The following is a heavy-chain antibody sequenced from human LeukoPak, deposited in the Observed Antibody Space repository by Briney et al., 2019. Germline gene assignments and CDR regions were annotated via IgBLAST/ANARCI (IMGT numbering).Heavy chain of an antibody. CDR1: GYTLTELS. J-gene: IGHJ4*02. D-gene: IGHD3-22*01. V-gene: IGHV1-24*01. CDR2: FDPEDGET. Sequence: ASVKVSCKVSGYTLTELSMHWVRQAPGKGLEWMGGFDPEDGETIYAQKFQGRVTITRDTSASTAYMELSSLRSADMAVYYCARNYYESSGPFDYWGQGTLVTVSS. CDR3: ARNYYESSGPFDY.